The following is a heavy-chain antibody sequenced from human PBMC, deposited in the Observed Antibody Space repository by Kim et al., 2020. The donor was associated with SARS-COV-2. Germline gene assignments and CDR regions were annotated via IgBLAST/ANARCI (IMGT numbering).Heavy chain of an antibody. J-gene: IGHJ4*02. CDR2: ISYDGSNK. CDR1: GFTFSSYG. CDR3: AKDQYSEQLVPGIDC. V-gene: IGHV3-30*18. D-gene: IGHD6-13*01. Sequence: GGSLRLSCAASGFTFSSYGMHWVRQAPGKGLEWVAVISYDGSNKYYADSVKGRFTISRDNSKNTLFLQMNSLRAEDTAVYYCAKDQYSEQLVPGIDCWGQGTLVTVSS.